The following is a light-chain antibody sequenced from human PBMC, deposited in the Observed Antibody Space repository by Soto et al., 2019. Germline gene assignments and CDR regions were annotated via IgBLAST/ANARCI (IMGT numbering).Light chain of an antibody. V-gene: IGKV1-33*01. CDR1: QDISTY. CDR2: DAS. J-gene: IGKJ5*01. Sequence: DLQMTQSPSSLSASVGDRVTITCQASQDISTYLNWYQQKPGKAPKLLIYDASNLETGVPSRFSGSGSGTDFTFNISSLQPEDIATYYCQQFEDFPRAIIFGQGTRLDLK. CDR3: QQFEDFPRAII.